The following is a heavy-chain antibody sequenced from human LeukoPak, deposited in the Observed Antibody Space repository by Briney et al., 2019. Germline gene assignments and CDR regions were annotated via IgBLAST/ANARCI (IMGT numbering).Heavy chain of an antibody. Sequence: GGSLRLSCVASGFTFSDYWMSWVRQAPGKGLEWVANTNGDGSEKYYVDSVKGRFTISRDNAKNSLYLQMSSLRAEDTAVYYCARDLVERGYSYGRCDYWGQGTLVTVSS. V-gene: IGHV3-7*01. CDR1: GFTFSDYW. J-gene: IGHJ4*02. D-gene: IGHD5-18*01. CDR2: TNGDGSEK. CDR3: ARDLVERGYSYGRCDY.